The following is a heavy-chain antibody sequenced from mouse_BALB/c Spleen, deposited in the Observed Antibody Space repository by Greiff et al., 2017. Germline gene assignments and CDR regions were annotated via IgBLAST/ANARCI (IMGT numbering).Heavy chain of an antibody. Sequence: QVQLQQSGAELARPGASVKLSCKASGYTFTSYWMQWVKQRPGQGLEWIGAIYPGDGDTRYTQKFKGKATLTADKSSSTAYMQLSSLASEDSAVYYCARSGNYHAMDYWGQGTSVTVSS. CDR3: ARSGNYHAMDY. CDR2: IYPGDGDT. J-gene: IGHJ4*01. V-gene: IGHV1-87*01. CDR1: GYTFTSYW. D-gene: IGHD2-1*01.